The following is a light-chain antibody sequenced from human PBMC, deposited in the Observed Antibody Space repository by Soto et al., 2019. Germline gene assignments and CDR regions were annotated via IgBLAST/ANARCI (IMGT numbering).Light chain of an antibody. V-gene: IGKV3-20*01. CDR2: GAS. J-gene: IGKJ1*01. CDR1: QSVSSSY. CDR3: QQYGSSPR. Sequence: EIVLTQSPGTLSLSPGERATLSCRASQSVSSSYLAWYQQKPGQAPRLLIYGASSRATGIPGRFSGSGSGTDFTLTISRLEPEDFAVYYCQQYGSSPRFGQGTKVEIK.